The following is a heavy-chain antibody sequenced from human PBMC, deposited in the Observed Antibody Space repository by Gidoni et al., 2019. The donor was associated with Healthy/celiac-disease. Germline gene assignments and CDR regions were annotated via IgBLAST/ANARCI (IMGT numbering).Heavy chain of an antibody. CDR2: IWYDGSNK. CDR1: GFTFSSYG. CDR3: AREGELGDGDNCLDY. V-gene: IGHV3-33*01. J-gene: IGHJ4*02. D-gene: IGHD1-26*01. Sequence: QVQLVESGGGVVQPGRSLRLSCAASGFTFSSYGMHWVRQAPGKGLEWVAVIWYDGSNKYYADSVKGRFTISRDNSKNTLYLQMNSLRAEDTAVYYCAREGELGDGDNCLDYWGQGTLVTVSS.